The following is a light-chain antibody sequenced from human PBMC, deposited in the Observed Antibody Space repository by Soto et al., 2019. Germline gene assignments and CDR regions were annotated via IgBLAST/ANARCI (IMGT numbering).Light chain of an antibody. Sequence: DIVITQSPYSLAVSLGERATINCKSSQSVLYSSNNKNYLDWYQQKPGKPPKLLIYWASTRESGVPERFSGSGSGTDFTLTISSLQAEDVALYYCQQYYSTPRTFGQGTKVDIK. V-gene: IGKV4-1*01. J-gene: IGKJ1*01. CDR3: QQYYSTPRT. CDR2: WAS. CDR1: QSVLYSSNNKNY.